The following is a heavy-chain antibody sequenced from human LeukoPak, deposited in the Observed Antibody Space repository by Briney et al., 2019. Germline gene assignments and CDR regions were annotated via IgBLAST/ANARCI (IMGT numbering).Heavy chain of an antibody. CDR1: GYTFTSYD. Sequence: ASVKVSCKASGYTFTSYDINWVRQAPGQGLEWMGRIIPILGIANYAQKFQGRVTITADKSTSTAYMELSSLRSEDTAVYYCARGPDRTTYYYYYMDVWGKGTTVTVSS. V-gene: IGHV1-69*04. D-gene: IGHD1-1*01. CDR2: IIPILGIA. J-gene: IGHJ6*03. CDR3: ARGPDRTTYYYYYMDV.